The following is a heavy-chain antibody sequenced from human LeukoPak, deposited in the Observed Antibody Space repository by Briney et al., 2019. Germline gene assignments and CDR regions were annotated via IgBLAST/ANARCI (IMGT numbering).Heavy chain of an antibody. Sequence: SETPSLTRTVPGGSISSYYWSWIRQPPGKGLGWIGYIYYSGSTNYNPSLKSRVTISVDTSKNQFSLKLSSVTAADTAVYYCARQNGGATPPFDWGQGTLVTVSS. CDR3: ARQNGGATPPFD. J-gene: IGHJ4*02. CDR1: GGSISSYY. CDR2: IYYSGST. D-gene: IGHD1-26*01. V-gene: IGHV4-59*08.